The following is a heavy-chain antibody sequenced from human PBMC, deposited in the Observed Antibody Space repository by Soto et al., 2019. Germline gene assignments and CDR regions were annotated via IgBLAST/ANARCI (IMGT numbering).Heavy chain of an antibody. Sequence: QVQLVESGGGVVQPGRSLRLSCAASGFTFSSYGMHWVRQAPGKGLEWVAVIWYDGSNKYYADSVKGRFTISRDNSKNTLYLQMNSLRAEDTAVYYCARDKGKATVTTPGDYWGQGTLVTVSS. D-gene: IGHD4-4*01. CDR1: GFTFSSYG. CDR2: IWYDGSNK. CDR3: ARDKGKATVTTPGDY. J-gene: IGHJ4*02. V-gene: IGHV3-33*01.